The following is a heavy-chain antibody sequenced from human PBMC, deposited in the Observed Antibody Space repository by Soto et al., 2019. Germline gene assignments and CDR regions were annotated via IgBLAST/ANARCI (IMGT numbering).Heavy chain of an antibody. Sequence: QVQLVQSGAEVKKPESSVKVFCKAPGGTFSTYAISWVRQAPVQGLEWMGGIIPMFVTANYAPRLQDRVTITADESKHTVYMELSRLSSEDTAVYSCASGIQLWLRRINNGYSGWGQGTLVTVSS. V-gene: IGHV1-69*12. CDR3: ASGIQLWLRRINNGYSG. J-gene: IGHJ4*02. CDR1: GGTFSTYA. D-gene: IGHD5-18*01. CDR2: IIPMFVTA.